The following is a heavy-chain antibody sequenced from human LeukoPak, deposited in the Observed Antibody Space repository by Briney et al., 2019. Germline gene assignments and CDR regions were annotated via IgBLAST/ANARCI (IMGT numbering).Heavy chain of an antibody. D-gene: IGHD2-2*01. V-gene: IGHV3-30*04. CDR3: ARDRGCSSTSCYDNYYYYMDV. CDR1: GLTFSSYA. Sequence: PGGSLRLSCVASGLTFSSYAMHWVRQAPGKGLEWVAVISYDGSNKYYADSVKGRFTISRDNSKNTLYLQMNSLRAEDTAVYYCARDRGCSSTSCYDNYYYYMDVWGKGTTVTVSS. J-gene: IGHJ6*03. CDR2: ISYDGSNK.